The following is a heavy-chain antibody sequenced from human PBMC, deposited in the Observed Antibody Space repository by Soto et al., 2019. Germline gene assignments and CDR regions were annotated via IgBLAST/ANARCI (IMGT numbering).Heavy chain of an antibody. Sequence: EVQLLESGGGMVQPGGSLRLSCVASGFTLSSYFMTWVRQAPGKGLEWVSAISNSGGSTYYADSVKGRFTISRYNSHNTLYLQMNNLRAEDTARYYCAKDLEKWLVQRGGLDTWGQGAQVTVFS. D-gene: IGHD6-19*01. J-gene: IGHJ5*02. CDR3: AKDLEKWLVQRGGLDT. V-gene: IGHV3-23*01. CDR1: GFTLSSYF. CDR2: ISNSGGST.